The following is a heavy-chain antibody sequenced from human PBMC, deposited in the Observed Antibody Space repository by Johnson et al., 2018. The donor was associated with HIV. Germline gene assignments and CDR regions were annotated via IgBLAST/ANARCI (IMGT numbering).Heavy chain of an antibody. CDR2: IWYDGSNK. V-gene: IGHV3-33*01. CDR1: GFTFSSYG. CDR3: GVLWFGEWVAFDI. Sequence: QVQLVESGGGVVQPGRSLRLSCAASGFTFSSYGMHWVRQAPGKGLEWVAVIWYDGSNKYYADSVKGRFTISRDNSKNTLYLQMNSVRDKDTAVYYCGVLWFGEWVAFDIWGQGTMVTVSS. J-gene: IGHJ3*02. D-gene: IGHD3-10*01.